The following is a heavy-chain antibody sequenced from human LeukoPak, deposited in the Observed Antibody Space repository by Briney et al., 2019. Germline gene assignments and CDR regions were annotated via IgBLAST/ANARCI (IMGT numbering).Heavy chain of an antibody. V-gene: IGHV3-66*02. J-gene: IGHJ6*03. CDR3: ARDRHYDILTGYYYYYYMDV. CDR1: GFTVSSNY. D-gene: IGHD3-9*01. CDR2: IYSGCST. Sequence: GGSLRLSCAASGFTVSSNYMSWVRQAPGKGLEWVSVIYSGCSTYYADSVKGRFTISRDNSKNTLYLQMNSLRAEDTAVYYCARDRHYDILTGYYYYYYMDVWGKGTTVTVSS.